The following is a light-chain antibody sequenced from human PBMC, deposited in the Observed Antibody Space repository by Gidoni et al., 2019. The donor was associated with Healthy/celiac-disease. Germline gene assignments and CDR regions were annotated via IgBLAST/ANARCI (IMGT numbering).Light chain of an antibody. J-gene: IGLJ2*01. Sequence: QSALTQPASVSGSPGQSITISCTGTSSDVGDYHYVSWYQQHPGKAPKLMIYDVSNRPSGVSNRFSGSKSGNTASLTISGLQAEDEADYYCNSYTSSSILFGGGTKLTVL. CDR1: SSDVGDYHY. V-gene: IGLV2-14*01. CDR2: DVS. CDR3: NSYTSSSIL.